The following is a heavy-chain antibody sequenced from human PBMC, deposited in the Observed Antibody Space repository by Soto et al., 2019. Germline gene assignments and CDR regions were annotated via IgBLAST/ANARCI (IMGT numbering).Heavy chain of an antibody. CDR3: ARYGSGSSVWFDP. CDR1: GGSISSYC. Sequence: SETLSLTCTVSGGSISSYCWSWIRQPPGKGLEWIGYIYYSGSTNYNPSLKSRVTISVDTSKNQFSLKLSSVTAADTAVYYCARYGSGSSVWFDPWGQGTLVTVSS. J-gene: IGHJ5*02. D-gene: IGHD3-10*01. CDR2: IYYSGST. V-gene: IGHV4-59*01.